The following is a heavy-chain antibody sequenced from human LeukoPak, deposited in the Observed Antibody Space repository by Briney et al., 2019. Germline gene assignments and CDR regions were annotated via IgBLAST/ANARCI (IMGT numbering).Heavy chain of an antibody. CDR2: IYYSWST. V-gene: IGHV4-59*01. J-gene: IGHJ6*02. D-gene: IGHD6-13*01. CDR3: ARDVRSSWYGNRYGMDV. CDR1: GGSISSYY. Sequence: SETLSLTCTVSGGSISSYYWSWIRQPPGKGLEWIGYIYYSWSTNYNPSLKSRVTISVNTSKNQFSLKLSSVTAADTAVYYCARDVRSSWYGNRYGMDVWGQGTTVTVSS.